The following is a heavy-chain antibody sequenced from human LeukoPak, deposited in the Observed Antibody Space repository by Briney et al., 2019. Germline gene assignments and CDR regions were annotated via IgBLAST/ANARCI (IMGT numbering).Heavy chain of an antibody. CDR1: GFTFSSYS. J-gene: IGHJ6*02. D-gene: IGHD3-9*01. CDR3: AREVVIFPDYYYYGMDV. V-gene: IGHV3-21*01. CDR2: ISSNSIYV. Sequence: PGGSLRLSCAASGFTFSSYSMNWVRQAPGKGLEWVSSISSNSIYVFYADSMKGRFTISRDNAKNSLSLQMNSLRAEDTAVYYCAREVVIFPDYYYYGMDVWGQGTTVTVSS.